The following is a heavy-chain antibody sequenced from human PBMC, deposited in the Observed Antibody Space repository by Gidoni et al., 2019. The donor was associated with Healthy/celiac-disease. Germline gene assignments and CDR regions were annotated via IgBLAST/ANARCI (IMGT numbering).Heavy chain of an antibody. Sequence: RTGGYYWRWIRQHPGKGLEWIGYIYYSGSTYYNPSLKGRVTISVDTSKNQFSLKLSSVTAADTAVYYGARGEDGVVAATPFDYWGQGTLVTVSS. CDR2: IYYSGST. CDR3: ARGEDGVVAATPFDY. J-gene: IGHJ4*02. V-gene: IGHV4-31*02. D-gene: IGHD2-15*01. CDR1: RTGGYY.